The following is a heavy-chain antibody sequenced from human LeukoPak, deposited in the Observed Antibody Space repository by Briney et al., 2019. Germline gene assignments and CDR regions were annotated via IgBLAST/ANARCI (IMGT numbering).Heavy chain of an antibody. D-gene: IGHD6-19*01. Sequence: ASVTVSFTASGDTFTNYYIHWVRQAPGQGHEWIEIINPSADSTNYSHNFRDRVTMTSDTSTSTVYMELGILSSKDKATSYCSRATIAVSADWYFDLWGRGTLLTVSS. J-gene: IGHJ2*01. CDR2: INPSADST. CDR1: GDTFTNYY. CDR3: SRATIAVSADWYFDL. V-gene: IGHV1-46*01.